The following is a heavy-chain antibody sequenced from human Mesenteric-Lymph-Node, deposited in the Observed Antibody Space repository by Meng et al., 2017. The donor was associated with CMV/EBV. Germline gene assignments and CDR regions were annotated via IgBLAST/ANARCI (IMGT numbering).Heavy chain of an antibody. CDR3: ARDGLALDV. J-gene: IGHJ6*02. CDR2: IYWNDDK. V-gene: IGHV2-5*01. CDR1: GFSLSTSGVG. Sequence: SGPTPVKPTQTLTLTCTFSGFSLSTSGVGVGWIRQPPGKALEWLALIYWNDDKRYSPSLMSRLTISRDNAKNSLYLQMNSLRPEDTALYYCARDGLALDVWGQGTTVTVSS. D-gene: IGHD5-24*01.